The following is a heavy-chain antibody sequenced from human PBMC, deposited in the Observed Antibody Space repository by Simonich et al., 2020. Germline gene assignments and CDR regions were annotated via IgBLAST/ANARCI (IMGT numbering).Heavy chain of an antibody. Sequence: EVQLLESGGGLVQPGGSLRLSCAASGFTFSSYAMSWVRQAPGRGLELVSAISGSSGSTYYAGSVKGRFTISRDNSKNTLYLQMNSLRAEDTAVYYCAKRSGVSITGTFDYWGQGTLVTVSS. CDR2: ISGSSGST. J-gene: IGHJ4*02. D-gene: IGHD1-7*01. CDR3: AKRSGVSITGTFDY. CDR1: GFTFSSYA. V-gene: IGHV3-23*01.